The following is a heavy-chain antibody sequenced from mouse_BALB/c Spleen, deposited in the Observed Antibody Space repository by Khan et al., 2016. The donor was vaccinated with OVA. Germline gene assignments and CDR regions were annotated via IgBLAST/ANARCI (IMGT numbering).Heavy chain of an antibody. V-gene: IGHV3-2*02. J-gene: IGHJ2*01. Sequence: EVQLQESGPGLMKPPQSLSLTCTVTGYSITSDYAWNWIRQFPGNKLEWMGYISYSGYTSYNPSLKSRISVTRDTTKKQFFPQLNSVTTEDTATYYCARSVYDSGSTIYYFDFWGQGTTLTVST. CDR3: ARSVYDSGSTIYYFDF. D-gene: IGHD1-1*01. CDR2: ISYSGYT. CDR1: GYSITSDYA.